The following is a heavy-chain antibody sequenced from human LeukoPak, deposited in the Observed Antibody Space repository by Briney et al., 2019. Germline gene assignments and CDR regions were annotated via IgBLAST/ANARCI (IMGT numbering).Heavy chain of an antibody. CDR2: ISNDGSNK. CDR1: GFTFSSYA. Sequence: GGSLRLYCATSGFTFSSYAMHRVRKAPGTRLERVAIISNDGSNKYYADSVKGRFTISRDNSKNTLYLQMNSLRAEDTAVYYCARVPGYGSSGYFDYWGQGTLVTVSS. V-gene: IGHV3-30*04. D-gene: IGHD3-22*01. J-gene: IGHJ4*02. CDR3: ARVPGYGSSGYFDY.